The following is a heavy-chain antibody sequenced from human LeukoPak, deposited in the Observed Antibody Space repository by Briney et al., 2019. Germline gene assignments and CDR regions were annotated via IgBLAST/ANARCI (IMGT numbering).Heavy chain of an antibody. CDR2: VDGGGGGT. CDR1: GFTLISYA. D-gene: IGHD6-13*01. CDR3: AKQSAGSAAWYSLHYDF. J-gene: IGHJ4*02. Sequence: GGSLRLSCAASGFTLISYAMTWVRQAPGRGLEWVSSVDGGGGGTYYADPVKGRFTISRDNSKDTLYLQMNGLRAEDTAVYFCAKQSAGSAAWYSLHYDFWGQGTLVTVSS. V-gene: IGHV3-23*01.